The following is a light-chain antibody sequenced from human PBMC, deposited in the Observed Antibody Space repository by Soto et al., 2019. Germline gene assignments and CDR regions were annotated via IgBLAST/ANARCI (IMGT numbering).Light chain of an antibody. CDR1: QSINSW. Sequence: DIQMTQSPSTLSASVGDRVTISCRASQSINSWLAWYQQKPGKAPKVLIYKASTLESGVPSGFSASGSETEFTLTISGLRPDDFATYFCQQYKSFMYTFGQGTKVEIK. CDR2: KAS. CDR3: QQYKSFMYT. V-gene: IGKV1-5*03. J-gene: IGKJ2*01.